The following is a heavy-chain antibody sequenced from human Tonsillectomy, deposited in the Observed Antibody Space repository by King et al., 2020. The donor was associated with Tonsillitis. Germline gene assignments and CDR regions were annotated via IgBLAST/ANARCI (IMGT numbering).Heavy chain of an antibody. D-gene: IGHD3-22*01. CDR3: AIGAYYDSTGYLRH. CDR1: GFTFSSSA. CDR2: ISGSGGSV. Sequence: VQLVESGGGLVQPGGPLRLTCAASGFTFSSSAMSWVRQAPGKGLEWVSTISGSGGSVYFADSVKGRFTISRDNPQKTLSLQMNSLRAEDTAVYYCAIGAYYDSTGYLRHWGQGTLVTVSS. J-gene: IGHJ4*02. V-gene: IGHV3-23*04.